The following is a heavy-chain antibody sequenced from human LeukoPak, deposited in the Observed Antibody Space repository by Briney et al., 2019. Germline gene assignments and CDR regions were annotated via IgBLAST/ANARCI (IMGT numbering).Heavy chain of an antibody. Sequence: KPGGSLRLSCAASGFTFSDYYMSWIRQAPGKGLEWVSYISSSSSYTNYADSVKGRFTISRDNAKNTLYLQMNSLRAEDTAVYYCARDPGRRDGYKGGFDYWGQGTLVTVSS. CDR3: ARDPGRRDGYKGGFDY. CDR1: GFTFSDYY. D-gene: IGHD5-24*01. V-gene: IGHV3-11*06. J-gene: IGHJ4*02. CDR2: ISSSSSYT.